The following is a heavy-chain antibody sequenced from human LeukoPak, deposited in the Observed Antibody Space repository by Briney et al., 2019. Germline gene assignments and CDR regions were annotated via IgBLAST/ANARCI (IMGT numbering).Heavy chain of an antibody. CDR1: GYSISSGYY. J-gene: IGHJ4*02. CDR3: AREGVSVTNFEY. CDR2: IYHSGST. V-gene: IGHV4-38-2*02. D-gene: IGHD5/OR15-5a*01. Sequence: SETLSLTCTVSGYSISSGYYWGWIRQPPGKGLEWIGSIYHSGSTYYNPSLKTRVTISVDTSKNQSSLKLRSVTAADTAVYYCAREGVSVTNFEYWSQGTLVTVSS.